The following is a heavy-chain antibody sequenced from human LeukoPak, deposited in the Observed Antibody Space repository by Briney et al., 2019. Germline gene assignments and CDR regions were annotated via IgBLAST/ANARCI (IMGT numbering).Heavy chain of an antibody. D-gene: IGHD5-18*01. V-gene: IGHV3-9*01. CDR2: ISWNSGSI. Sequence: PGGSLRLSCAASGFTFDDYAMHWVRQAPGKGLEWVSGISWNSGSICYADSVKGRFTISRDNAKNSLYLQMNSLRAEDTALYYCAKDMVDVDTYALGYGMDVWGKGTTVTVSS. CDR1: GFTFDDYA. J-gene: IGHJ6*04. CDR3: AKDMVDVDTYALGYGMDV.